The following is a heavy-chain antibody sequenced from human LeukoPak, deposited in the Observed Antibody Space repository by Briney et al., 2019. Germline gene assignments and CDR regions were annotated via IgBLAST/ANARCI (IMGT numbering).Heavy chain of an antibody. V-gene: IGHV4-4*02. CDR3: ARDGGSDQYYFDY. CDR2: ISHSGTT. D-gene: IGHD6-19*01. J-gene: IGHJ4*02. CDR1: GASISSPYW. Sequence: PSETLSLTCAVSGASISSPYWWSWVRQPPGQGLEWIAEISHSGTTHYNPSLKSRITISVDKSKNQVSLKLNSVTAADTAMYYCARDGGSDQYYFDYWGQGTLVTVSS.